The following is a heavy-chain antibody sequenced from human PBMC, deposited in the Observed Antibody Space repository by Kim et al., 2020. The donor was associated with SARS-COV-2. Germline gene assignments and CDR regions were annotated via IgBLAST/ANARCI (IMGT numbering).Heavy chain of an antibody. J-gene: IGHJ4*02. CDR1: GFTFSSYS. CDR3: ARDHLLSQYYYDSSGYYLDY. D-gene: IGHD3-22*01. Sequence: GGSLRLSCAASGFTFSSYSMNWVRQAPGKGLEWVSSISSSSSYIYYADSVKGRFTISRDNAKNSLYLQMNSLRAEDTAVYYCARDHLLSQYYYDSSGYYLDYWGQGTLVTVSS. V-gene: IGHV3-21*01. CDR2: ISSSSSYI.